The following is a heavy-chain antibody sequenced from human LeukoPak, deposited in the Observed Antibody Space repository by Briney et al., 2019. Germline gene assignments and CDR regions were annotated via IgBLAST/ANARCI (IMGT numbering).Heavy chain of an antibody. CDR2: IYYSGST. D-gene: IGHD4-23*01. V-gene: IGHV4-31*03. J-gene: IGHJ5*02. CDR3: AGELDYGGNPFDP. Sequence: PSETLSLTCTVSGGSISSGGYYWSWIRQHPGKGLEWIGYIYYSGSTYYNPSLKSRVTISVDTSKNQFSLKLSSVTAADTAVYYCAGELDYGGNPFDPWGQGTLVTVSS. CDR1: GGSISSGGYY.